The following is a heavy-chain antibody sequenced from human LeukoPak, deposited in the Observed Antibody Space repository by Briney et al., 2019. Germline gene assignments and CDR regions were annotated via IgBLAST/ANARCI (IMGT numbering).Heavy chain of an antibody. J-gene: IGHJ4*02. CDR1: GFTFSSYG. CDR3: ARAILENDRSGYYPD. D-gene: IGHD3-22*01. CDR2: IWYDGSNK. Sequence: GGSLRLSCAASGFTFSSYGMHWVRQAPGKGLEWVAVIWYDGSNKYYADSVKGRFTISRDNSKNTLYLQMNSLRAEDTAVYYCARAILENDRSGYYPDWGQGTLVTVSS. V-gene: IGHV3-33*01.